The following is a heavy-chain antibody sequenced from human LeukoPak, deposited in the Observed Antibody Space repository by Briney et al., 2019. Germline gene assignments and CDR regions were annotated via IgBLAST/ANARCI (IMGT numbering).Heavy chain of an antibody. CDR2: INPNTGGT. Sequence: ASVKVSCKTSGYTFTVYYMHWVRQAPGQGLEWMGWINPNTGGTNYAQKFQGKVTMTRDTSISTAYMELSSLRSNDTAMYYCARALGGELPPFDYWGQGTLVTVSS. J-gene: IGHJ4*02. D-gene: IGHD1-7*01. CDR1: GYTFTVYY. V-gene: IGHV1-2*02. CDR3: ARALGGELPPFDY.